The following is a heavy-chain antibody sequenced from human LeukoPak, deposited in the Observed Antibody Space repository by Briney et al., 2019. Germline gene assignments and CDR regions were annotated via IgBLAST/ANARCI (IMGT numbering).Heavy chain of an antibody. V-gene: IGHV3-48*04. J-gene: IGHJ4*02. CDR1: GCSFSSYS. CDR2: ISSSSSTM. D-gene: IGHD6-13*01. Sequence: GGSLRLSCAASGCSFSSYSMNWVRQAPGKGLEWVSYISSSSSTMYYADSVKGRFTISRDNAKNSLYLQMNSLRAEDTAVYYCARHPAGTLVPFDYWGQGTLVTVSS. CDR3: ARHPAGTLVPFDY.